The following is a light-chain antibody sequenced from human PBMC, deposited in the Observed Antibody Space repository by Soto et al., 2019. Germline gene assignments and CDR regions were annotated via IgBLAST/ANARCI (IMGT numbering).Light chain of an antibody. CDR1: QSVSNRY. CDR2: GAS. Sequence: EIVLTRSPGTLSLSPWERATLSCLASQSVSNRYLAWYQQKPGQAPRLLIYGASSRATGIPDRFSGSGSGTDFTLTISRLETEDFAVYYCQQYDSSWTFGQGTKVDIK. J-gene: IGKJ1*01. CDR3: QQYDSSWT. V-gene: IGKV3-20*01.